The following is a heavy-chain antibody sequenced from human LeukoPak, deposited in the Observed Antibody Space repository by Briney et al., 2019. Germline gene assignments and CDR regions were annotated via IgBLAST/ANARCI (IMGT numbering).Heavy chain of an antibody. J-gene: IGHJ4*02. D-gene: IGHD6-19*01. CDR3: ARLSSGWYGNFDY. V-gene: IGHV3-7*03. Sequence: GGSLRLSCAASGFTFSSYWMSWVRQAPGKGLEWVANIKQDGSEKYYVDSVKGRFTISRDNAQNSLHLQMNSLRAEDTAVYYCARLSSGWYGNFDYWGQGTLVTVSS. CDR2: IKQDGSEK. CDR1: GFTFSSYW.